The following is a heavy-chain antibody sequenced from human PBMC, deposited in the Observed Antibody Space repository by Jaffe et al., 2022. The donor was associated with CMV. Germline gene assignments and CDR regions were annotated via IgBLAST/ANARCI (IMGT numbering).Heavy chain of an antibody. CDR1: GYTFDNYG. Sequence: QVQLVQSGAELKKPGASVKISCKASGYTFDNYGITWVRQAPGQGLEWLGWISAANFNTESAQNVQGRFVVTVDTSTRTAYMELKNLRSDDTAVYYCARDVVPMSGSYYFDYWGQGTPVTVSS. CDR3: ARDVVPMSGSYYFDY. V-gene: IGHV1-18*01. CDR2: ISAANFNT. D-gene: IGHD3-16*02. J-gene: IGHJ4*02.